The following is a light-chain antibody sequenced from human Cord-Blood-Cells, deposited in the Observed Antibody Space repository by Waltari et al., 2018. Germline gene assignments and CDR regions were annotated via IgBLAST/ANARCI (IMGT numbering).Light chain of an antibody. CDR1: QRVSSY. CDR2: DAS. V-gene: IGKV3-11*01. CDR3: QQRSNWPPT. J-gene: IGKJ1*01. Sequence: EIVLTQSPATLSLSPGERATLSCRASQRVSSYLAWYQQKPGQAPRRLIYDASNRATGIPARFSGSGSGTDFTLTISSLEPEDFAVYYCQQRSNWPPTFGQGTKVEIK.